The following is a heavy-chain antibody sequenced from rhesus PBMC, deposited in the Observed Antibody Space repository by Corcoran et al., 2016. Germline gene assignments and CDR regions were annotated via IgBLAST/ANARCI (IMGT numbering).Heavy chain of an antibody. J-gene: IGHJ5-1*01. CDR2: ISGNGAPI. CDR1: GTSVSVYW. CDR3: ARWDRGFRFDV. V-gene: IGHV4-80*01. Sequence: QVQLLESGPGLVKPSETLSLTCAVSGTSVSVYWWTWIRPAPGKGLGWIGEISGNGAPINAHPTLTSRTTISQDASKNRFSLTLTSVTAADAAVYHCARWDRGFRFDVWGPGVLVTVSS.